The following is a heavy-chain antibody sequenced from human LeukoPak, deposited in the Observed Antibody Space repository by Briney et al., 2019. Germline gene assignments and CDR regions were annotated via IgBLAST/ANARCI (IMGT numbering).Heavy chain of an antibody. V-gene: IGHV3-74*01. CDR1: GFTFSSYW. D-gene: IGHD1-26*01. CDR3: ARDTSSGSRPDAFDI. CDR2: INSDGRTT. Sequence: GGSLRLSCAASGFTFSSYWMHWVRQVPGKGLVWVSRINSDGRTTTYADSVKGRFTISRDNAKTTLFLQMNSLRDEDTAVYYCARDTSSGSRPDAFDIWGQGTMVTVSS. J-gene: IGHJ3*02.